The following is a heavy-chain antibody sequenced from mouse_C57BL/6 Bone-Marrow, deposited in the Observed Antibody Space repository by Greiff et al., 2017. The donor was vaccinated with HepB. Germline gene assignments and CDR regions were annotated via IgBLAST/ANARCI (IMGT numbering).Heavy chain of an antibody. CDR1: GYTFTSYW. V-gene: IGHV1-74*01. CDR2: IHPSDSDT. Sequence: QVQLQQSGAELVKPGASVKVSCKASGYTFTSYWMHWVKQRPGQGLEWIGRIHPSDSDTNYNQKFKGKATLTVDKSSSTAYMQLSSLTSEDSAVYYCAKIYYDYEKGAYWGQGTLVTVSA. J-gene: IGHJ3*01. D-gene: IGHD2-4*01. CDR3: AKIYYDYEKGAY.